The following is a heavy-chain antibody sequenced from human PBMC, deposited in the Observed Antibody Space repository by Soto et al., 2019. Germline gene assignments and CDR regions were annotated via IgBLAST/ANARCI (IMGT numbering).Heavy chain of an antibody. CDR1: GDSFNDYY. V-gene: IGHV1-2*02. Sequence: ASVKVSCKTSGDSFNDYYIHWVRQAPGQGLEWMGWINPNGGATKYAQKFQGRVTVTRDTSIRTVYMELSSLRSEDTAVYYCARDSRDWLFYWGQGTLVTVSS. J-gene: IGHJ4*02. D-gene: IGHD3-9*01. CDR2: INPNGGAT. CDR3: ARDSRDWLFY.